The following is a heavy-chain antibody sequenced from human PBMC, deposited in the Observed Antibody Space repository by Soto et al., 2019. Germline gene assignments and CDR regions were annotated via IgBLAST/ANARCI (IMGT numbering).Heavy chain of an antibody. CDR1: GDSVSSNSAA. J-gene: IGHJ6*03. CDR2: TYYRSKWYN. CDR3: ARYPSGYSSNWYGLYYYYMDV. Sequence: SQTLSLTCAISGDSVSSNSAAWNWIRQSPSRGLEWLGRTYYRSKWYNDYAVSVKSRITINPDTSKNQFSLKLSSVTAADTAVYYCARYPSGYSSNWYGLYYYYMDVWGKGTTVTVSS. D-gene: IGHD6-13*01. V-gene: IGHV6-1*01.